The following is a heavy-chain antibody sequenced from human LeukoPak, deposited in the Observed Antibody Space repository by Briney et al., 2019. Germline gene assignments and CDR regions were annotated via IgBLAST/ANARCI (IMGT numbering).Heavy chain of an antibody. CDR2: ISYDGSNK. Sequence: GGSLRLSSAASGFTFSSYAMRWVRQAPGKGLEWVAVISYDGSNKYYADSVKDRFTISRDNSKNTLYLQMNSLRAEDTAVYYCARDWLCGNNYYDSSGYQGDYWGQGTLVTVSS. CDR3: ARDWLCGNNYYDSSGYQGDY. V-gene: IGHV3-30-3*01. D-gene: IGHD3-22*01. CDR1: GFTFSSYA. J-gene: IGHJ4*02.